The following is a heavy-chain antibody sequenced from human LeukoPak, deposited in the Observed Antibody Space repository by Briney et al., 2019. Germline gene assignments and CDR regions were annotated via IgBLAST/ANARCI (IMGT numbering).Heavy chain of an antibody. D-gene: IGHD3-10*01. J-gene: IGHJ6*02. V-gene: IGHV1-24*01. CDR2: FDPEDGET. CDR3: ATGAGSPPHQGYYYGMDV. Sequence: ASVKVSCKVSGYTLTELSMHWVRQAPGKGLEWMGGFDPEDGETIYAQKFQGRVTMTEDTSTDTAYMELSSLRSEDTAVYYCATGAGSPPHQGYYYGMDVWGQGTTVTVSS. CDR1: GYTLTELS.